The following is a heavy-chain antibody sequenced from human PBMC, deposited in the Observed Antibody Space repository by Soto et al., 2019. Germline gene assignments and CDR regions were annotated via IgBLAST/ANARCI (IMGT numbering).Heavy chain of an antibody. CDR3: ATVSVGWYEFDY. Sequence: ASVKVSCKVSGYTLTELSMHWVRQAPGKGLEWMGGFDPEDGETIYAQKFQGRVTMTEDTSTDTAYMELSSLRSEDTAVYYCATVSVGWYEFDYWGQGTRVIVSS. V-gene: IGHV1-24*01. CDR1: GYTLTELS. CDR2: FDPEDGET. J-gene: IGHJ4*02. D-gene: IGHD6-19*01.